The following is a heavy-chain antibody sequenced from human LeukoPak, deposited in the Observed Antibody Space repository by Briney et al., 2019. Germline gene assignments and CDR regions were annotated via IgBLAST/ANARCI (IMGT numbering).Heavy chain of an antibody. Sequence: SETLSLTCTVSGGSISSYYWSWIRQPPGKGLEWIGYIYYSGSTNYNPSLKSRVTISVDTSKNQFSLKLSSVTAADTAVYYCAREGTGIAARPNYYMDVWGKGTTVTVSS. D-gene: IGHD6-6*01. CDR2: IYYSGST. J-gene: IGHJ6*03. V-gene: IGHV4-59*01. CDR3: AREGTGIAARPNYYMDV. CDR1: GGSISSYY.